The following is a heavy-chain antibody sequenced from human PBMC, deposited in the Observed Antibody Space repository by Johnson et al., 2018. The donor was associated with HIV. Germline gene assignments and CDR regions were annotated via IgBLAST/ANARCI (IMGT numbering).Heavy chain of an antibody. Sequence: VQLVESGGGLVQPGGSLRLSCAASGFTFSSYDMHWVRQVTGKGLEWVSVIYSGGSTYYADSVKGRFTISRDNSKNTLYLQMNSLRAEDTAVYYCARGGDGYNSRFREPFGAFDIWGQGTMVTVSS. CDR3: ARGGDGYNSRFREPFGAFDI. J-gene: IGHJ3*02. V-gene: IGHV3-66*01. D-gene: IGHD5-24*01. CDR1: GFTFSSYD. CDR2: IYSGGST.